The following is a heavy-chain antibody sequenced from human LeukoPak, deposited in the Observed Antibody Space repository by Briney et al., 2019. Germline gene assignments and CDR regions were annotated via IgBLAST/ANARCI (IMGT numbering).Heavy chain of an antibody. Sequence: GGSLRLSCAASGFTFSSYGMSWVRQAPGKGLEWVSAISGSGGSTYYADSVKGRFTISRDNSKNTLYLQMNSLRAEDTAVYYCAKRYGSGSYRSYSYYMDVWGKGTTVTISS. D-gene: IGHD3-10*01. J-gene: IGHJ6*03. CDR1: GFTFSSYG. CDR3: AKRYGSGSYRSYSYYMDV. V-gene: IGHV3-23*01. CDR2: ISGSGGST.